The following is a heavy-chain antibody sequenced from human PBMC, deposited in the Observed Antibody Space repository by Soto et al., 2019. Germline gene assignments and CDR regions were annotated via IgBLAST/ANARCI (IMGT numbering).Heavy chain of an antibody. D-gene: IGHD5-18*01. CDR1: GFTFSDYA. CDR3: ANRDTSMITRYYYGMDV. V-gene: IGHV3-23*01. J-gene: IGHJ6*02. Sequence: EVQLLESGGGLVQPGGSLRLSCVASGFTFSDYAMSWVREAPGKGLEWVSAISGGGDRTYYADSVKGRFTISRDNSKNTLYLQMKSLRVEDTAVYYCANRDTSMITRYYYGMDVWGQGTTVTVSS. CDR2: ISGGGDRT.